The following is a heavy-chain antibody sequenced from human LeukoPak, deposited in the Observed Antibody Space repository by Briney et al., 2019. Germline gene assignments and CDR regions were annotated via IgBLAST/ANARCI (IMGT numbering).Heavy chain of an antibody. CDR2: ISYDGSNK. CDR3: ARGVYGDYVFDY. J-gene: IGHJ4*02. V-gene: IGHV3-30*04. Sequence: GRSLRLSCAASGFIFSSYAMHWVRQAPGKGLEWVAVISYDGSNKYYADSVKGRFTISRDNSKNTLYLQMNSLRAEDTAVYHCARGVYGDYVFDYWGQGTLVTVSS. CDR1: GFIFSSYA. D-gene: IGHD4-17*01.